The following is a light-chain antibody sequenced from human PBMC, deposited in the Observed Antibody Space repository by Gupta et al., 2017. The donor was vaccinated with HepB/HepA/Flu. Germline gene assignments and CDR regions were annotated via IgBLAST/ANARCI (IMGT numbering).Light chain of an antibody. J-gene: IGKJ4*01. CDR1: QSVFYSPDNHEY. CDR3: HQYYSSPFT. V-gene: IGKV4-1*01. Sequence: DIVMTQSPDSLAVSLGERDTISCKSSQSVFYSPDNHEYLAWYQQKPGQPPKLLIYWASTRASGVPDRFSGSGSGTDFTLIISSLQAEDVAVYFCHQYYSSPFTFGGGTKLEI. CDR2: WAS.